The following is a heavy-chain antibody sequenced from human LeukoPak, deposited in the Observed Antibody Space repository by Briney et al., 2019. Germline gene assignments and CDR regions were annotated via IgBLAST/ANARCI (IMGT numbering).Heavy chain of an antibody. CDR1: GFTFTNYW. J-gene: IGHJ4*02. V-gene: IGHV3-74*01. D-gene: IGHD3-10*01. CDR2: ISGDGRST. CDR3: ARTGYYGSGSYSDY. Sequence: PGGSLRLSCGASGFTFTNYWMHWVRQAPGKRLLWVSRISGDGRSTNYADSVKGRFTISRDNAKNSLYLQMNSLRAEDTASYYCARTGYYGSGSYSDYWGQGTLVTVSS.